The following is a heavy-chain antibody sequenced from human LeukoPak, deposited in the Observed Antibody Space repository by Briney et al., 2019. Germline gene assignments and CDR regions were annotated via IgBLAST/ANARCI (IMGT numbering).Heavy chain of an antibody. CDR3: ARAVQPDYYYGMDV. V-gene: IGHV1-69*13. CDR1: GYTFTSYG. D-gene: IGHD4-17*01. J-gene: IGHJ6*02. Sequence: SVKVSCKASGYTFTSYGISWVRQAPGQGLEWMGGIIPIFGTANYAQKFQGRVTITADESTSTAYMELSSLRSEDTAVYYCARAVQPDYYYGMDVWGQGTTVTVSS. CDR2: IIPIFGTA.